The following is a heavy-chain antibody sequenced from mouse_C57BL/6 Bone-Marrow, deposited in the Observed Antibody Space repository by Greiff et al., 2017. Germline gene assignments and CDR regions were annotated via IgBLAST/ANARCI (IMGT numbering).Heavy chain of an antibody. CDR1: GYTFTSYW. Sequence: VQLQQSGAELVKPGASVKMSCKASGYTFTSYWITWVKQRPGQGLEWIGDIYPGSGSTNYNEKFKSKATLTVDTSSSTSYMQLSSLTSEDSAVYYCARSFYDGYYDYAMDYWGQGTSVTVSS. CDR2: IYPGSGST. D-gene: IGHD2-3*01. V-gene: IGHV1-55*01. CDR3: ARSFYDGYYDYAMDY. J-gene: IGHJ4*01.